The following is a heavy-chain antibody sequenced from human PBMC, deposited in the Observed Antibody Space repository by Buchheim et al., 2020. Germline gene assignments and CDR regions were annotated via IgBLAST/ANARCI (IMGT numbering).Heavy chain of an antibody. D-gene: IGHD4-23*01. V-gene: IGHV4-31*03. J-gene: IGHJ4*02. CDR1: GGSINSSPYY. CDR2: ISYRGST. Sequence: QVQLQESGPGLVKPSQTLSLTCTVSGGSINSSPYYWSWIRRHPGKGLEWIGYISYRGSTTYNPSLKSRITISLDTSENQFSLRLSSVTAADTAVYHCARVSEYTTGYGGFDYWGQGTL. CDR3: ARVSEYTTGYGGFDY.